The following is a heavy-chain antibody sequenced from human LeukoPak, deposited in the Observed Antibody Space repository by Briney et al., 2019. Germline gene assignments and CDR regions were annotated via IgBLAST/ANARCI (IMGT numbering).Heavy chain of an antibody. CDR3: VASDDHGDYYFDH. V-gene: IGHV3-48*03. J-gene: IGHJ4*02. D-gene: IGHD4-17*01. Sequence: GGSLRLSCAASGFTFSNYEMDWVRQAPGKGLEWVSYVSSSPTTIYYADSVKGRFTISRDNAKNSLYLQMNSLRAEDTAVYYCVASDDHGDYYFDHWGQGTLVTVSS. CDR2: VSSSPTTI. CDR1: GFTFSNYE.